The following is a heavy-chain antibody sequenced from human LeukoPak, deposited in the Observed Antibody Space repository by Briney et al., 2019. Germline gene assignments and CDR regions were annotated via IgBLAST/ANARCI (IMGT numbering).Heavy chain of an antibody. CDR2: IRYDGSNK. CDR1: GFTFSSYA. CDR3: AKDRLYSGYVGDY. Sequence: GGSLRLSCAASGFTFSSYAMHWVRQAPGKGLEWVAFIRYDGSNKYYADSVKGRFTISRDNSKNTLYLQMNSLRAEDTAVYYCAKDRLYSGYVGDYWGQGTLVTVSS. D-gene: IGHD5-12*01. J-gene: IGHJ4*02. V-gene: IGHV3-30*02.